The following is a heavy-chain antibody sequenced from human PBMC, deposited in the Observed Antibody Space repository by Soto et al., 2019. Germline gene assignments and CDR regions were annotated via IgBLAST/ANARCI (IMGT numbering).Heavy chain of an antibody. CDR3: ASRSRDDSNYRVYYYYGMDV. J-gene: IGHJ6*02. V-gene: IGHV1-69*12. Sequence: QVQLVQSGAEVKKPGSSVKVSCKASGGTFSSYAISWVRQAPGQGLEWMGGIIPIFGTANYAQKFQGRVTITADESXXTXYXELSSRRSEDTAVYYCASRSRDDSNYRVYYYYGMDVWGQGTTVTVSS. CDR2: IIPIFGTA. CDR1: GGTFSSYA. D-gene: IGHD4-4*01.